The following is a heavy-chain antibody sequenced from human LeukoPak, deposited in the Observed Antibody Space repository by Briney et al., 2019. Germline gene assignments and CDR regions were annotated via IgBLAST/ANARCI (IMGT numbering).Heavy chain of an antibody. D-gene: IGHD6-19*01. CDR1: GFTFSSYW. CDR2: INHNGNVN. V-gene: IGHV3-7*03. Sequence: GGSLRLSCAASGFTFSSYWMNWARQAPGKGLEWVASINHNGNVNYYVDSVKGRFTISRDNARNSLYLQMNSLRVEDTAFYYCAKDNRRHYTSGPNPDSLHWGQGALVTVSS. CDR3: AKDNRRHYTSGPNPDSLH. J-gene: IGHJ4*02.